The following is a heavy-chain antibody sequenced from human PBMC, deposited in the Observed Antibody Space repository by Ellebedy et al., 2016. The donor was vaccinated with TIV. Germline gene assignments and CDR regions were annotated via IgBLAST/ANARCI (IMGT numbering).Heavy chain of an antibody. J-gene: IGHJ4*02. CDR3: ARDPSGRLPLVDTAADY. CDR2: IIPIFGTA. Sequence: SVKVSXXASGGTFSSYAISWVRQAPGQGLEWMGGIIPIFGTANYAQKFQGRVTITADESTSTAYMELSSLRSEDTAVYYCARDPSGRLPLVDTAADYWGQGTLVTVSS. D-gene: IGHD5-18*01. CDR1: GGTFSSYA. V-gene: IGHV1-69*13.